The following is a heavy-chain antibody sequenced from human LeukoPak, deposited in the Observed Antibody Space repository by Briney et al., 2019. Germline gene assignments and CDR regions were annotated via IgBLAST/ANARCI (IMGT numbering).Heavy chain of an antibody. J-gene: IGHJ4*02. V-gene: IGHV1-58*02. CDR1: GFTFTSSA. Sequence: SVKVSCKASGFTFTSSAMQWVRQARGQRLEWIGWIVAGSGNTNYAQKFQEGVTITRDMSTSTAYMELSSLRSEDTAVYYCAATFLDYYDSSGYFPSLDYWGQGTLVTVSS. CDR3: AATFLDYYDSSGYFPSLDY. CDR2: IVAGSGNT. D-gene: IGHD3-22*01.